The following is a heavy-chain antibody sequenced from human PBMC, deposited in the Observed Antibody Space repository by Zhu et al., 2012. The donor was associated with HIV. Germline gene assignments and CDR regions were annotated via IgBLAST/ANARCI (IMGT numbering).Heavy chain of an antibody. D-gene: IGHD6-13*01. V-gene: IGHV4-39*07. CDR2: IYYSGDT. CDR1: GGSISSSHY. J-gene: IGHJ4*02. CDR3: ARHTYDRQSYSSSWYAGY. Sequence: QVQLQESGPGLVKPSETLSLTCTVSGGSISSSHYWGWIRQPPGKGLEWIGSIYYSGDTYYNPSLKSRVTMSVDTSKNHFSLKLRSVTAADTAVYFCARHTYDRQSYSSSWYAGYWGQGILVIVSS.